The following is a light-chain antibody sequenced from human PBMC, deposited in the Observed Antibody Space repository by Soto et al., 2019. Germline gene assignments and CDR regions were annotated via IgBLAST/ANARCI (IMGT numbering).Light chain of an antibody. V-gene: IGKV1-39*01. CDR3: QQSYSTPQT. J-gene: IGKJ2*01. CDR2: GAT. CDR1: PSISKY. Sequence: DIQMPQSPSSLSASVGDRVIITCRASPSISKYLTWYQQNPGQAPKLLIYGATSLQRGVPSRFSGSGSGTEFTLTIGSLQPEDFATYYCQQSYSTPQTFGQGTKVDIK.